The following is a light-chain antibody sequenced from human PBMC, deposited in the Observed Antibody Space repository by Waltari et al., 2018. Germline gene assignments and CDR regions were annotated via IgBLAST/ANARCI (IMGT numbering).Light chain of an antibody. V-gene: IGLV4-69*01. CDR1: SGHSSNI. Sequence: QLVVTQSPSASASLGASVKLTCTLSSGHSSNIIAWHQQQPEKGPRYLLKVNSDGSHSKGDEIPNRFSGSSSGAERYRTVSSLQSEDEADYYCQTGGHGTWVFGGGTKLTVL. CDR2: VNSDGSH. J-gene: IGLJ3*02. CDR3: QTGGHGTWV.